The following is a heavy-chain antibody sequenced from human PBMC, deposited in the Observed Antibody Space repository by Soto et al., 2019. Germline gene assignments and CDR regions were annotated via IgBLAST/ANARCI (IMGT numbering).Heavy chain of an antibody. CDR1: GFTFSSYG. CDR2: ISYDGSNK. D-gene: IGHD6-19*01. Sequence: QVQLVESGGGVVQPGRSLRLSCAASGFTFSSYGMHWVRQAPGKGLEWVAVISYDGSNKYYADSVKGRFTISRDNSKNTLYLQMNSLRAEDTAVYYCAKSGVYSSGWYEFDYWGQGTLVTVSS. CDR3: AKSGVYSSGWYEFDY. V-gene: IGHV3-30*18. J-gene: IGHJ4*02.